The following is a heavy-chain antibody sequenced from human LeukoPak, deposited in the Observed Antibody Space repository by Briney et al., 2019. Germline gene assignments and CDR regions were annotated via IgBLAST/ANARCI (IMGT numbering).Heavy chain of an antibody. CDR2: ISGSGGST. J-gene: IGHJ4*02. CDR3: AKDLYGYATYFDY. D-gene: IGHD5-18*01. Sequence: GGSLRLSCAASGFTFSSYSMNWVRQAPGKGLEWVSAISGSGGSTYYADSVKGRFTISRDNSKNTLYLQMNSLRAEDTAVYYCAKDLYGYATYFDYWGQGTLVTVSS. CDR1: GFTFSSYS. V-gene: IGHV3-23*01.